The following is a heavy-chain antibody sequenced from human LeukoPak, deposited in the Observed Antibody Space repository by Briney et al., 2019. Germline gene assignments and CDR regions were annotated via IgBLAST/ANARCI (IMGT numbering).Heavy chain of an antibody. CDR1: GFTFSSYE. J-gene: IGHJ4*02. CDR3: ARDEKLRTGVWYFDY. V-gene: IGHV3-48*03. D-gene: IGHD7-27*01. CDR2: IGTSGSFI. Sequence: GGSLRLSCAASGFTFSSYEMIWVRQAPGKGLEWVSYIGTSGSFIYYADSVKGRFTISRDNAKNSLYLQMNSLRDEDTAVYYCARDEKLRTGVWYFDYWGQGTLVTVSS.